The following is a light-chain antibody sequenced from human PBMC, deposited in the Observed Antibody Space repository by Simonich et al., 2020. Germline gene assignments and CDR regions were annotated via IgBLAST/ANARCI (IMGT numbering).Light chain of an antibody. CDR2: KDS. J-gene: IGLJ3*02. CDR3: QSADSSGTYPEV. V-gene: IGLV3-25*03. CDR1: ALPKQY. Sequence: SYELTQPPSVSVSPGQTARITCSGNALPKQYAYWYQQKPGQAPVLVIYKDSERPSGIPERFSGSSSGKTVTLTISGVQAEDEADYYCQSADSSGTYPEVFGGGTKLTVL.